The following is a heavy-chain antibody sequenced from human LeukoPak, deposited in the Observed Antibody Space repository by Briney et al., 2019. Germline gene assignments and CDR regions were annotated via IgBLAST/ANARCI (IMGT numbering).Heavy chain of an antibody. D-gene: IGHD1-1*01. CDR3: ARDPQRRTWFDF. CDR1: GFVFRSYW. V-gene: IGHV3-7*01. J-gene: IGHJ4*02. Sequence: GGSLRLSCAASGFVFRSYWMTWVRQAPGKGLEWVANIMQDGSEKYYVDSVKGRFTISRDNAKNSLYLQMNSLRADDTAVYYCARDPQRRTWFDFWGQGTLVTVSS. CDR2: IMQDGSEK.